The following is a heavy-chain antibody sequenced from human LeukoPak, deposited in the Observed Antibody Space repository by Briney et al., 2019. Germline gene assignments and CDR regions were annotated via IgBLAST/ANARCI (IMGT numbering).Heavy chain of an antibody. J-gene: IGHJ6*03. D-gene: IGHD6-6*01. Sequence: PSETLSLTCAVYGGSFSGYYWSWIRQPPGKGLEWIGAINHSGSTNYNPSLKSRVTISLGTYKNHFSLKLSSMPAADTTVYYCGRVSSRIAAPPQAFLDYYYYMDVWGKGTTVTVSS. CDR1: GGSFSGYY. V-gene: IGHV4-34*01. CDR2: INHSGST. CDR3: GRVSSRIAAPPQAFLDYYYYMDV.